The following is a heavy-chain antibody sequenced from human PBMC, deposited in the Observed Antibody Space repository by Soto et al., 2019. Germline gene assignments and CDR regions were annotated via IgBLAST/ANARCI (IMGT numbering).Heavy chain of an antibody. V-gene: IGHV3-21*01. Sequence: PGGSLRLSCAASGFTFSSYSMNWVRQAPGKGLEWVSSISSSSSYIYYADSVKGRFTISRDNAKNSLYLQMNSLRAEDTAVYYCARGYYYDSSGYYAFDIWGQGTMVTVSS. J-gene: IGHJ3*02. CDR2: ISSSSSYI. CDR3: ARGYYYDSSGYYAFDI. D-gene: IGHD3-22*01. CDR1: GFTFSSYS.